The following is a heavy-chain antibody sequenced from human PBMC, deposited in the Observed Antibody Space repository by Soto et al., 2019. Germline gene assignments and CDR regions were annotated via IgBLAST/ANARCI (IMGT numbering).Heavy chain of an antibody. Sequence: QLQLQESGPGLVKPSETLSLTCTVSGGSISSSSYYWGWIRQPPGKGLEWIGSIYYSGSTYYNPSLKSRVTISVDTSKNQFSLKLTSVXXXXTAXXXXXXXXXXXXSGWYSDYFDYWGQGTLVTVSS. D-gene: IGHD6-19*01. J-gene: IGHJ4*02. CDR1: GGSISSSSYY. CDR2: IYYSGST. CDR3: XXXXXXXXSGWYSDYFDY. V-gene: IGHV4-39*01.